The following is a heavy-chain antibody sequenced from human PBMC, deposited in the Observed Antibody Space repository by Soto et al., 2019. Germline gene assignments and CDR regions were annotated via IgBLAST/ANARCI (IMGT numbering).Heavy chain of an antibody. CDR3: ASGLGGVRSI. J-gene: IGHJ4*02. CDR1: GFTFTNYW. D-gene: IGHD3-16*01. V-gene: IGHV3-7*01. CDR2: IKQDGSET. Sequence: VQLVESGGGLVQPGGSMRLSCAASGFTFTNYWMSWVRQAPGQGLEWVATIKQDGSETYYVDSGRGRFTISRDNAKNSLYLEMHSLRDDDTALYYCASGLGGVRSIWGQGTLVAVSP.